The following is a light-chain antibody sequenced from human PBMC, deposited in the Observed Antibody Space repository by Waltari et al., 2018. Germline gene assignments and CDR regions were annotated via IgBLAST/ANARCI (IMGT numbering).Light chain of an antibody. CDR1: HSISSH. J-gene: IGKJ1*01. CDR2: GAS. V-gene: IGKV3-15*01. CDR3: QEYNLWPPGT. Sequence: EIVMTQSPATLSVSPGARATLSCRASHSISSHLAWYQQKPGQAPRLLIYGASTRAPGIPGRVRCRGSGTEFTLTHNRLQSEDVAVYYCQEYNLWPPGTFGQGTKVEIK.